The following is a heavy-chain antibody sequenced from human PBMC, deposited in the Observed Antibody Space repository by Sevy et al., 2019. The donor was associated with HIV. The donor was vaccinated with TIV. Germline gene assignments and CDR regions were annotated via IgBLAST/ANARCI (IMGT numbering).Heavy chain of an antibody. CDR1: GFTFRTSG. Sequence: GGSLRLSCVTSGFTFRTSGMHWVRQSPGKGLEWVAIISYDEAHKNYADSVRGRFSISKDNSKNTLYLQMSSLKTEDTAVYYGAKDYSAGITFGRGAYRARGDYFDYWGQGTQVTVSS. V-gene: IGHV3-30*18. D-gene: IGHD3-10*01. J-gene: IGHJ4*02. CDR3: AKDYSAGITFGRGAYRARGDYFDY. CDR2: ISYDEAHK.